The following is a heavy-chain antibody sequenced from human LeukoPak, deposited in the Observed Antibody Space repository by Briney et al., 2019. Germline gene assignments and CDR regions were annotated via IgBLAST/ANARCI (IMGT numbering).Heavy chain of an antibody. Sequence: SETLSLTCAVYGGSFSGSYWSWIRQPPGKGLGWIGEINHSGNTDYNPSLKSRVTISVDMSKDQFSLKLSSVTAADTAVYYCARRLDTLRYFGLAPFDYWGQGTLVTVSS. V-gene: IGHV4-34*01. CDR3: ARRLDTLRYFGLAPFDY. D-gene: IGHD3-9*01. CDR1: GGSFSGSY. J-gene: IGHJ4*02. CDR2: INHSGNT.